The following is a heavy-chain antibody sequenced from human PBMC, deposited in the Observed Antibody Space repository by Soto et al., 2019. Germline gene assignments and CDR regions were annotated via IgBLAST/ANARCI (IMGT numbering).Heavy chain of an antibody. CDR2: IYYSGST. CDR1: GGSVSSGSYY. V-gene: IGHV4-61*01. D-gene: IGHD3-10*01. CDR3: ARGPLWSVELFLENWFDP. Sequence: SETLSLTCTVSGGSVSSGSYYWSWIRQPPGKGLEWIGYIYYSGSTNYNPSLKSRVTISVDTSKNQFSLKLSSVTAADTAVYYCARGPLWSVELFLENWFDPWGQGTLVTVSS. J-gene: IGHJ5*02.